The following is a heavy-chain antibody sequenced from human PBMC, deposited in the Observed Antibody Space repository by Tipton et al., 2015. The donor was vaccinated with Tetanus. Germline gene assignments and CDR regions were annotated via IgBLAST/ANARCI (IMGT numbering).Heavy chain of an antibody. Sequence: TLSLTCTVSGGSISSYYWSWIRQPPGKGLEWIGYIYYSGSTNYNPSLKSRVTISVDTSKNQFPLKLSSVTAADTAVYYCARLKGVGATYYFDYWGQGTLVTVSS. V-gene: IGHV4-59*01. CDR2: IYYSGST. CDR1: GGSISSYY. J-gene: IGHJ4*02. CDR3: ARLKGVGATYYFDY. D-gene: IGHD1-26*01.